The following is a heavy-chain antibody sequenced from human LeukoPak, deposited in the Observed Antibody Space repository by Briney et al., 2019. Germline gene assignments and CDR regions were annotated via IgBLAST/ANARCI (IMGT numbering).Heavy chain of an antibody. CDR1: GGSFSGYY. Sequence: SETLSLTCAVYGGSFSGYYWSWIRQPPGKGLEWIGEINHSGSTNYNPSLKSRVTISVDTSKNQFSLKLSSVTAADTAVYYCARVPISSLTGAFDIWGQGTMVTVAS. J-gene: IGHJ3*02. V-gene: IGHV4-34*01. CDR3: ARVPISSLTGAFDI. D-gene: IGHD2-8*02. CDR2: INHSGST.